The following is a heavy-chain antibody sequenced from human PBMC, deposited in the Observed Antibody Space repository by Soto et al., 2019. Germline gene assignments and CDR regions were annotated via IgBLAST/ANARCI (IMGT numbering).Heavy chain of an antibody. D-gene: IGHD2-2*01. J-gene: IGHJ6*02. CDR1: GGSISGSSYY. Sequence: SETLSLTCTVSGGSISGSSYYWGWIGQPPGKGLEWIGSIYYSGGTYYNPSLKSRVTISVDTSKNQFSLKLSSVTAADTAVYYCEGGGNIVVVPAAPGDYYYGMDVWGQGTTVTVSS. CDR2: IYYSGGT. CDR3: EGGGNIVVVPAAPGDYYYGMDV. V-gene: IGHV4-39*01.